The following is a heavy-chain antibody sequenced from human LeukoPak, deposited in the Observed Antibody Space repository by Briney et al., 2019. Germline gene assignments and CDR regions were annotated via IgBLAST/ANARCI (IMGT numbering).Heavy chain of an antibody. CDR1: GGSISSYY. CDR2: IYYSGST. D-gene: IGHD6-13*01. V-gene: IGHV4-59*08. Sequence: SETLSLTCTVSGGSISSYYWSWIRQPPGNGLEWIGYIYYSGSTNYNPSLKSRVTISVDTSKNQFSLKLSSVTAADTAVYYCARHMGGYSSSWYDYWGQGTLVTVSS. J-gene: IGHJ4*02. CDR3: ARHMGGYSSSWYDY.